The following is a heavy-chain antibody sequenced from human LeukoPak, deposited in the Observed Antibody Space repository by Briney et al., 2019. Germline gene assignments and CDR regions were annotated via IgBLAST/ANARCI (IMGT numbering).Heavy chain of an antibody. CDR2: LSVNGGPT. Sequence: PGGSLTLSCAASGFTFSSHTLSWVRQPPRKGQERVSSLSVNGGPTYHDDSVKGRFSISRDNSHNTLYLQLNSLRAEDTAVYYCAKGGSTSPVNTSRVIFGYYYYLDVWGKGTPVTVSS. CDR3: AKGGSTSPVNTSRVIFGYYYYLDV. CDR1: GFTFSSHT. V-gene: IGHV3-23*01. D-gene: IGHD4-17*01. J-gene: IGHJ6*03.